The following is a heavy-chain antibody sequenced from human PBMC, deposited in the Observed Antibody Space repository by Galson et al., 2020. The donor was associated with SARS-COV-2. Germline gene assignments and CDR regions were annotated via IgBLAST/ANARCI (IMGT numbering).Heavy chain of an antibody. CDR3: ARVLYDILTALYYYYGMDV. V-gene: IGHV3-48*03. D-gene: IGHD3-9*01. Sequence: GGSLRLSCAASGFTFSSYEMNWVRQAPGKGLEWVSYISSSGSTIYYADSVKGRFTISRDNAKNSLYLQMNSLRAEDTAVYYCARVLYDILTALYYYYGMDVWGQGTTVTVSS. CDR1: GFTFSSYE. CDR2: ISSSGSTI. J-gene: IGHJ6*02.